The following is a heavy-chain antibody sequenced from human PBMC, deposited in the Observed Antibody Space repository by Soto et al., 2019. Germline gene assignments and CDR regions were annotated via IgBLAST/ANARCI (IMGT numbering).Heavy chain of an antibody. CDR2: IYYSGST. V-gene: IGHV4-59*01. CDR1: GGSISSYY. CDR3: AAANIGYCSSTSCYPVDY. D-gene: IGHD2-2*01. Sequence: SETLSLTCTVSGGSISSYYWSWIRQPPGKGLEWIGYIYYSGSTNYNPSLKSRVTISVDTSKNQFSLKLSSVTAADTAVYYCAAANIGYCSSTSCYPVDYWGQGTLVTVSS. J-gene: IGHJ4*02.